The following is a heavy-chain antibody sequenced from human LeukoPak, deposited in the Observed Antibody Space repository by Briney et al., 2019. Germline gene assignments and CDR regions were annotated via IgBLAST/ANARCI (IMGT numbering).Heavy chain of an antibody. D-gene: IGHD3-9*01. Sequence: GGSLRLSCSASGFTFSSYAMHWVRQAPGKGLEYVSALSSNAGSTYYADSVKGRFTISRDNSKNTLYLQMSSLRADDTAVYYCVKSGRAGCYLDHFNLDDWGQGTLVTVSS. V-gene: IGHV3-64D*06. CDR2: LSSNAGST. J-gene: IGHJ4*02. CDR3: VKSGRAGCYLDHFNLDD. CDR1: GFTFSSYA.